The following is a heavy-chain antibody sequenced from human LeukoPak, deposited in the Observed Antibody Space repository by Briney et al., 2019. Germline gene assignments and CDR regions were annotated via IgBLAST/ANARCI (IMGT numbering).Heavy chain of an antibody. CDR2: NSYSGST. J-gene: IGHJ4*02. CDR3: ARDPLTGFLVR. D-gene: IGHD3-10*01. Sequence: SETLSLTCTVSGGSMRSYYWSWIRQPPEKALEWIGYNSYSGSTNYNPSLKSRVTISVDTSKNQFSLKLSSVTAADTAVYYCARDPLTGFLVRWGQGTLVTVSS. CDR1: GGSMRSYY. V-gene: IGHV4-59*12.